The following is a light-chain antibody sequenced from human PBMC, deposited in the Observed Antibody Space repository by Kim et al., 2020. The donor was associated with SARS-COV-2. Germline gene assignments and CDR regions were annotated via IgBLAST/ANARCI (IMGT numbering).Light chain of an antibody. J-gene: IGLJ2*01. CDR1: SRRRYY. Sequence: VVLGQTVRITCKGDSRRRYYATWYQQKPGQAALIVIYGKNNRRSGILDRFSGCSSGNTAALTITGTQEGDEADDYCCSRDSNDDMVFGGGTQLTVL. CDR3: CSRDSNDDMV. CDR2: GKN. V-gene: IGLV3-19*01.